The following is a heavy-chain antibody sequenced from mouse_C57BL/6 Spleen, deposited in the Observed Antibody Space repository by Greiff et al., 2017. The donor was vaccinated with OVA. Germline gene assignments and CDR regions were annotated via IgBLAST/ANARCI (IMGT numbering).Heavy chain of an antibody. CDR3: SRFYGNYYAMDY. CDR2: IYPRSGNT. Sequence: QLQQSGAELARPGASVKLSCKASGYTFTSYGISWVKQRTGQGLEWIGEIYPRSGNTYYNEKFKGKATLTADKSSSTAYMELRSLTSDDSAVYFCSRFYGNYYAMDYWGQGTSGTGSS. J-gene: IGHJ4*01. V-gene: IGHV1-81*01. D-gene: IGHD2-1*01. CDR1: GYTFTSYG.